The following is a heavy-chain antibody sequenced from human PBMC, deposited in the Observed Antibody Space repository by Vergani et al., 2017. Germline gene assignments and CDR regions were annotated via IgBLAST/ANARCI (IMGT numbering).Heavy chain of an antibody. D-gene: IGHD2-2*02. CDR1: GFTFSSYS. CDR2: ISSSSSYI. J-gene: IGHJ6*03. CDR3: ASFGYCSRTSCYKPAGNYYYYMDV. Sequence: EVQLVESGGGLVKPGGSLRLSCAASGFTFSSYSMNWVRQAPGKGLEWVSSISSSSSYIYYADSVKGRFTISRDNAKNSLYLQMNSLRAEDTAVYYCASFGYCSRTSCYKPAGNYYYYMDVWGKGTTVTVSS. V-gene: IGHV3-21*01.